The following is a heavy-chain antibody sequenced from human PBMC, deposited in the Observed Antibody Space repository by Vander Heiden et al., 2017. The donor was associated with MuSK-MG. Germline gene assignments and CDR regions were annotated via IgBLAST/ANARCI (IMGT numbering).Heavy chain of an antibody. CDR1: GYDFARYW. CDR3: ARPKYSTSWPDSFDV. Sequence: EVQLVQSGAEVKKPGEFLKISCKGSGYDFARYWIGWVRQMPGKGLELVAFVYPGNSYRRYSPSFEGQVTISADKTISTAYLQWSSLKASDNAMYYCARPKYSTSWPDSFDVWGQGTMVTVSS. V-gene: IGHV5-51*03. D-gene: IGHD6-13*01. J-gene: IGHJ3*01. CDR2: VYPGNSYR.